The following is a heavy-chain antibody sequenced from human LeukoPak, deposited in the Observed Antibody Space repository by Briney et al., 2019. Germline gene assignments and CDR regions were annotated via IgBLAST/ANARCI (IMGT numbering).Heavy chain of an antibody. CDR1: GGSISSYY. D-gene: IGHD1-26*01. CDR3: AKRGPAASQSGSSQIYYYFGMDV. J-gene: IGHJ6*02. V-gene: IGHV4-59*08. Sequence: PSETLSLTCTVSGGSISSYYWSWIRQPPGKGLEWIGYIYYSGSTNYNPSLKSRVTISVDTSKNQFSLKLSSVTAADTAVYYCAKRGPAASQSGSSQIYYYFGMDVWGQGTTVTVSS. CDR2: IYYSGST.